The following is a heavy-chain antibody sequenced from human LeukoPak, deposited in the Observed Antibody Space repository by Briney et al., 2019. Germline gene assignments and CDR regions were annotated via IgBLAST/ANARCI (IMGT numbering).Heavy chain of an antibody. Sequence: GGSLRLSCAASGFTFSSYGMHWVRQAPGKGLEWVAVISYDGSNKYYADSVKGRFTISRDNSKNTPYLQMNSLRAEDTAVYYCAKVAVAGLYYFDYWGQGTLVTVSS. CDR1: GFTFSSYG. D-gene: IGHD6-19*01. J-gene: IGHJ4*02. CDR2: ISYDGSNK. CDR3: AKVAVAGLYYFDY. V-gene: IGHV3-30*18.